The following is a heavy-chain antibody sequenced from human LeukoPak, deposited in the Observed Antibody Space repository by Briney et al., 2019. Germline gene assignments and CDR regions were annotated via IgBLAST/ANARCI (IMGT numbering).Heavy chain of an antibody. V-gene: IGHV3-7*01. Sequence: GRSLSLSCSASGLTFNLYFMSWVRRAPGKGLEWVASVKHDGSQKTYADSVDGRFTIARDNAKNSVYLQMDTLRGEGTAVYYCAGAPQGSTPDYWGQGTLVSVSS. CDR3: AGAPQGSTPDY. J-gene: IGHJ4*02. CDR2: VKHDGSQK. CDR1: GLTFNLYF.